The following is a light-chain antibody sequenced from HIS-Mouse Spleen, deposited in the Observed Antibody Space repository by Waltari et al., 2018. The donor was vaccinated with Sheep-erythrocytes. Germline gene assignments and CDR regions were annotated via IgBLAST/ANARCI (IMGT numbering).Light chain of an antibody. CDR3: LHDYNYPYT. CDR2: AAS. Sequence: AIQMTQSPSSLSASVGDRVTITCRASQGIRNDLGWYQQKPVKAPKLLIYAASSLQSGGPSRFSGSGSGTDFTLTISSLQPEDFATYYCLHDYNYPYTFGQGTKLEIK. CDR1: QGIRND. J-gene: IGKJ2*01. V-gene: IGKV1-6*01.